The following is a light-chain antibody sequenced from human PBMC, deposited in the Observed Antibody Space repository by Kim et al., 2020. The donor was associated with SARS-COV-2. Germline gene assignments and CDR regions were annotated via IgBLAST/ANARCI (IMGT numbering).Light chain of an antibody. CDR2: DVT. Sequence: QSALTQPASVSGSPGQSVTISCTGTTNLVSWYQQHPGKAPKLIIFDVTKRPSGISNRLSGSKSGNTASLTISGLQSEDEADYHCSSYTDTNTPHVIFGGGAQLPS. V-gene: IGLV2-14*02. J-gene: IGLJ2*01. CDR3: SSYTDTNTPHVI. CDR1: TNL.